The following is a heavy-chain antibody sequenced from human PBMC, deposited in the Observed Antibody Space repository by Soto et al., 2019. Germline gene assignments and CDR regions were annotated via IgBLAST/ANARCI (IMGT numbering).Heavy chain of an antibody. CDR1: GGSISSGGYY. Sequence: SETLSLTCTVSGGSISSGGYYWSWIRQPPGKGLEWIGYIYYSGSTNYNPSLKSRVTISVDTSKNQFSLKLSSVTAADTAVYYCARGVRCTNGVCYYYYYGMDVWGQGTTVTVSS. CDR3: ARGVRCTNGVCYYYYYGMDV. V-gene: IGHV4-61*08. J-gene: IGHJ6*02. D-gene: IGHD2-8*01. CDR2: IYYSGST.